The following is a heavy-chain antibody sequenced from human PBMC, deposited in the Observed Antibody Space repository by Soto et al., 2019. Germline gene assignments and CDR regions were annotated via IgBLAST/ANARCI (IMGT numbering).Heavy chain of an antibody. CDR2: ISGGDGNT. CDR3: ARDGLVAGDSSYFDY. J-gene: IGHJ4*02. D-gene: IGHD3-22*01. V-gene: IGHV1-3*01. CDR1: GYSFTRYA. Sequence: QLVQSGAEVKKPGASVKLSCKASGYSFTRYAVHWVRQAPGQRLEWLGWISGGDGNTRYSQKFQGRVTITMDTSARTAYMELTRVRSEDTGVYFCARDGLVAGDSSYFDYWGQGILVTVSS.